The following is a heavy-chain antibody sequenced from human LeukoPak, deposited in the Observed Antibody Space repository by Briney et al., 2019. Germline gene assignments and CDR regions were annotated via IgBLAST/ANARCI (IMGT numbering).Heavy chain of an antibody. V-gene: IGHV4-34*01. Sequence: SETLSLTCAVYGGSLSGSYWSWIRQPPGKGLEWIGEINHSGSANCNPSLKSRVTLSIDKSKNQFSLNLNSVTAADTAVYYCARQRMAARRGFDYWGQGTLVTVSS. CDR1: GGSLSGSY. CDR2: INHSGSA. CDR3: ARQRMAARRGFDY. J-gene: IGHJ4*02. D-gene: IGHD6-6*01.